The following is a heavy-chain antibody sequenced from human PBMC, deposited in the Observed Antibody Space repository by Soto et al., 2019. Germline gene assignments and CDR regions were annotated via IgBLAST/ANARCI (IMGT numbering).Heavy chain of an antibody. CDR2: INPSGGST. D-gene: IGHD1-26*01. J-gene: IGHJ3*02. CDR3: ARDLGLIMVGTGPYAFDI. CDR1: GYTFTGYY. V-gene: IGHV1-46*01. Sequence: ASVKVSCKASGYTFTGYYMHWVRQAPGQGLEWMGIINPSGGSTSYAQKFQGRVTMTRDTSTSTVYMELSSLRSEDTAVYYCARDLGLIMVGTGPYAFDIWGQGTMVTVSS.